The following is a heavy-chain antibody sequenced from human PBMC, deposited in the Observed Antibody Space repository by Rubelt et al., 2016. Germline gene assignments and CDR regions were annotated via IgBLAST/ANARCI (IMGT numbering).Heavy chain of an antibody. CDR3: ARDPRSPGVWNWFDP. CDR1: GFTFSTYT. D-gene: IGHD5/OR15-5a*01. CDR2: LSYDGGHE. J-gene: IGHJ5*02. V-gene: IGHV3-30*15. Sequence: QVQLVESGGGVVQPGGSLRLSCAASGFTFSTYTMHWVALLSYDGGHEFYAASVTVRFTISRDNSKKTRSLETGSLRPAETAGYYRARDPRSPGVWNWFDPWGQGTLVTVSA.